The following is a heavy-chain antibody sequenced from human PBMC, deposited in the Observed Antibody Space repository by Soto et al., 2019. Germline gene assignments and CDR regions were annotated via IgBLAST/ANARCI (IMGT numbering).Heavy chain of an antibody. CDR3: ASMSITNLLQH. D-gene: IGHD2-2*01. Sequence: QLCSEAPRVTFKAQHIHCARQEPGHGLEWMGYVTPNTGGTKYAQKFQGRVTMTRDTFINTAYMELSRMTSDDTAVYYFASMSITNLLQH. CDR2: VTPNTGGT. V-gene: IGHV1-2*02. J-gene: IGHJ1*01. CDR1: RVTFKAQH.